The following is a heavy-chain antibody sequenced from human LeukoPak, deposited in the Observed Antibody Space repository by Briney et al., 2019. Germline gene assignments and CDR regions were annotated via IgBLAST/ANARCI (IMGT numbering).Heavy chain of an antibody. V-gene: IGHV3-30*02. J-gene: IGHJ4*02. CDR1: GFTFSSYG. D-gene: IGHD6-19*01. CDR3: AKVTLSSGWYYFDY. Sequence: GGSLRLSCAASGFTFSSYGMHWVRQAPGKGLEWVAVIWYDGSNKYYADSVKGRFTISRDNSKNTLYLQMNSLRAEDTAVYYCAKVTLSSGWYYFDYWGQGTLVTVSS. CDR2: IWYDGSNK.